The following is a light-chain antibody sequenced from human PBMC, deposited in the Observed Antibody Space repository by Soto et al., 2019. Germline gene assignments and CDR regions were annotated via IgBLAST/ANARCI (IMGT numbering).Light chain of an antibody. V-gene: IGKV3-20*01. CDR1: QSVNSRY. CDR3: QQYNSYSGYT. CDR2: EAS. Sequence: LMPYPGTLSLSPWDRAPLSCRARQSVNSRYIAWYQVKPGQAPRLLIYEASSRATGIPSRFSGSGSGTEFTLTISSLQPDDFATYYCQQYNSYSGYTFGQGRRLEIK. J-gene: IGKJ5*01.